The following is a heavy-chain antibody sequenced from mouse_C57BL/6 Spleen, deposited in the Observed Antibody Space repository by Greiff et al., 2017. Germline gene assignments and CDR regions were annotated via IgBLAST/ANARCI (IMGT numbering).Heavy chain of an antibody. CDR1: GFTFSDYG. D-gene: IGHD1-1*01. CDR2: ISSGSSTI. V-gene: IGHV5-17*01. J-gene: IGHJ4*01. Sequence: VQLKESGGGLVKPGGSLKLSCAASGFTFSDYGMHWVRQAPEKGLEWVAYISSGSSTIYYADTVKGRFTISRDNAKNTLFLQMTSLRSEDTAMYYCARSFITTVPYAMDYWGQGTSVTVSS. CDR3: ARSFITTVPYAMDY.